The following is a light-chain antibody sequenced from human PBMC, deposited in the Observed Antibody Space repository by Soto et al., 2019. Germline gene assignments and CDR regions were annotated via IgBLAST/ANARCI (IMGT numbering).Light chain of an antibody. CDR1: QSISSY. Sequence: DVQMTQSPSSLSASVGDRVTITCRASQSISSYLNWYQQKPGKAPKLLIYAASSLQSGVPSRFSGSGSGTDFTLTISSLQPEDFGTYYCQQSYTSPVTFGGRTKVDIK. CDR2: AAS. CDR3: QQSYTSPVT. V-gene: IGKV1-39*01. J-gene: IGKJ4*01.